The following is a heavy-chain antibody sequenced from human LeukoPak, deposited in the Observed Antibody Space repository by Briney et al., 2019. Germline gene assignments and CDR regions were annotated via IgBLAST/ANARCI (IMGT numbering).Heavy chain of an antibody. Sequence: PGGSLRLSCAASGFTFSSYAMHWVRQAPGKGLEWVAVISYDGSNKYYADFVKGRFTISRDNSKNTLYLQMNSLRAEDTAVYYCARDLVVVTRFDYWGQGTLVTVSS. CDR1: GFTFSSYA. J-gene: IGHJ4*02. D-gene: IGHD3-22*01. V-gene: IGHV3-30-3*01. CDR3: ARDLVVVTRFDY. CDR2: ISYDGSNK.